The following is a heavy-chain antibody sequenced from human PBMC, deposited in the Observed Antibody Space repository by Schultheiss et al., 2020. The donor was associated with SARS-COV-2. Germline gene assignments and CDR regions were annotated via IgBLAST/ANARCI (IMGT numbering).Heavy chain of an antibody. CDR1: GFTFSDYY. J-gene: IGHJ4*02. V-gene: IGHV3-11*06. Sequence: GESLKISCAASGFTFSDYYMSWIRQAPGKGLEWVSYISSSSSYTNYADSVKGRFTISRDNAKNSLYLQMNSLRAEDTAVYYCARGSSSGPDYWGQGTLVTVSS. D-gene: IGHD6-19*01. CDR2: ISSSSSYT. CDR3: ARGSSSGPDY.